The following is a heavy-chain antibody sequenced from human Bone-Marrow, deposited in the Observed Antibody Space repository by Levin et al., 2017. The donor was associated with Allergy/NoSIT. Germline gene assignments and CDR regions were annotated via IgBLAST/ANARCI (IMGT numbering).Heavy chain of an antibody. D-gene: IGHD6-19*01. CDR3: AKDLGHSSGWYYFDY. CDR2: ISGSGGST. Sequence: GGSLRLSCAASGFTFSSYAMSWVRQAPGKGLDWVSAISGSGGSTYYADSVKGRFTISRDNSKNTLYLQMNSLRAEDTAVYYCAKDLGHSSGWYYFDYWGQGTLVTVSS. CDR1: GFTFSSYA. V-gene: IGHV3-23*01. J-gene: IGHJ4*02.